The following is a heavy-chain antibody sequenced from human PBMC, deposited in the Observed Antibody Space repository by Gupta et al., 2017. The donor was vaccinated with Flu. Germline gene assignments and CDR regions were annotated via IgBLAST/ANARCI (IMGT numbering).Heavy chain of an antibody. J-gene: IGHJ2*01. CDR2: IYTSGST. CDR3: ARDTSDYGDYVQGWYFDL. CDR1: GGSISSYY. V-gene: IGHV4-4*07. D-gene: IGHD4-17*01. Sequence: QVQLQESGPGLVKPSETLSLTCTVSGGSISSYYWSWIRQPAGKGLEWIGRIYTSGSTNYNPSLKSRVTMSVDTSKNQFSLKLSSVTAADTAVYYCARDTSDYGDYVQGWYFDLWGRGTLVTVSS.